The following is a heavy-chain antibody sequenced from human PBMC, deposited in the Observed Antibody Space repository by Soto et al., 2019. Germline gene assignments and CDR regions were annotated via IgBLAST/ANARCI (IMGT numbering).Heavy chain of an antibody. D-gene: IGHD5-12*01. V-gene: IGHV3-53*01. J-gene: IGHJ4*02. CDR2: IYSGGTT. CDR1: GFSLTANY. CDR3: HGYGY. Sequence: EVQVVESGGGLIQPGGSLRLSCEVSGFSLTANYMSWVRQAPGKGLEWVSVIYSGGTTYYIDSVKGRFSISRDISKSTLYLQMNSLRAEDTAVYYCHGYGYWGQGTLVTVSS.